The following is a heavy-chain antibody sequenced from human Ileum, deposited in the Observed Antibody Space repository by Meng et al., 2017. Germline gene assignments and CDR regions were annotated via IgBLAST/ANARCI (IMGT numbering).Heavy chain of an antibody. J-gene: IGHJ4*02. Sequence: HGRVRVRGPGQGESSGTLSRTCIVSGVSISRSLYWSWVRQSPGKWMEWIGQIYLAGSPNYNPSLESRVTISVDKSKNQFSLRLTSVTAADTAIFYCVRHGGKYFDSWGQGTLVTVSS. CDR1: GVSISRSLY. CDR3: VRHGGKYFDS. V-gene: IGHV4-4*02. D-gene: IGHD2-15*01. CDR2: IYLAGSP.